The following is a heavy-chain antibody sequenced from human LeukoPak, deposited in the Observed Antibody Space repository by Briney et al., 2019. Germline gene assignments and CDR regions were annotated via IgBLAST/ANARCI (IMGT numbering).Heavy chain of an antibody. V-gene: IGHV1-46*01. CDR2: INPSGGST. D-gene: IGHD1-14*01. CDR3: ARAICDTKTVGCSFDY. Sequence: VASVKVSCKASGYTFTSYYMHWVRQAPGQGLEWMGIINPSGGSTSYAQKFQGRVTMTRDTTTSTVYMELSSLRSEDTAVYYCARAICDTKTVGCSFDYWGQGTLVTVSS. CDR1: GYTFTSYY. J-gene: IGHJ4*02.